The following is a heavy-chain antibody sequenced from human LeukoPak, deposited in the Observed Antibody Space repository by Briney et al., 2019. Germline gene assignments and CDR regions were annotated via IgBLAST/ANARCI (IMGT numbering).Heavy chain of an antibody. Sequence: SETLSLTCMVSGDPISGYSNYKWTWIRQPPGKGLEWIGYIYYHGSTNYNPSLKSRVTISVDTSKTQFSLKMNSVTAADTAVYYCARLQRITMAGPDYWYFDLWGRGTLVTLSS. CDR2: IYYHGST. J-gene: IGHJ2*01. CDR1: GDPISGYSNYK. D-gene: IGHD3-10*01. CDR3: ARLQRITMAGPDYWYFDL. V-gene: IGHV4-61*01.